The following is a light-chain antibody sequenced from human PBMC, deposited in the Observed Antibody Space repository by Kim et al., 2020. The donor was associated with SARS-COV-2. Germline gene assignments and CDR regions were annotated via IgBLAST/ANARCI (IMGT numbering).Light chain of an antibody. CDR3: QQYGASRST. Sequence: SAGERATLACRASQSVSSSYFAWYQQKPGQAPRLLSYGASSRATGIPDRFSGSGSGTDFTLTISRLEPEDLAVYYCQQYGASRSTFGPGTKVDIK. J-gene: IGKJ3*01. CDR2: GAS. V-gene: IGKV3-20*01. CDR1: QSVSSSY.